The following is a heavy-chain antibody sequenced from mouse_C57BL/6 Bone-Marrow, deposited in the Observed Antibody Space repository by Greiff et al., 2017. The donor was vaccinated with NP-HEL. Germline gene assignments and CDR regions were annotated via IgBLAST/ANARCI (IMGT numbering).Heavy chain of an antibody. V-gene: IGHV1-64*01. J-gene: IGHJ2*01. CDR2: IHPNSGST. Sequence: QVQLQQPGAELVKPGASVKLSCKASGYTFTSYWMHWVKQRPGQGLEWIGMIHPNSGSTNYNEKFKSKATLTVDKSSSTAYMQLSSLTSEDSAVYYCARQLRLPYFDYWGQGTTLTVSS. CDR1: GYTFTSYW. CDR3: ARQLRLPYFDY. D-gene: IGHD3-2*02.